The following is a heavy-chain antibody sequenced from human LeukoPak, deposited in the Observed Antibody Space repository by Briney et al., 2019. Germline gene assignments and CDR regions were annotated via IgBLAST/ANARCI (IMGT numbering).Heavy chain of an antibody. J-gene: IGHJ4*02. D-gene: IGHD3-10*01. V-gene: IGHV3-30*03. CDR1: GFTFNNYG. Sequence: GESLRLSCAASGFTFNNYGIVWVRQPPGRGLEWVTVISYDGNHQYYADSVKGRVTVSRDNSKNTVYLQMNGLTVADTALYYCARASGRDKTGGFDHWGQGTLVVVS. CDR3: ARASGRDKTGGFDH. CDR2: ISYDGNHQ.